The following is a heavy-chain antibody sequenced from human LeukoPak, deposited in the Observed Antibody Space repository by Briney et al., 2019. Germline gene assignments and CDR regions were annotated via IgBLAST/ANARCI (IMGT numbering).Heavy chain of an antibody. Sequence: GGSLRLYCAASGFSLSSYGMQWGRQGPGKGLEWVAFIRYDGSDKYYADSVKGRFTISRDNSKNMLSLQMNSLRPEDTAVYYCAKDGVGTSTADYWGQGTLVTVSS. CDR2: IRYDGSDK. CDR1: GFSLSSYG. D-gene: IGHD1-26*01. V-gene: IGHV3-30*02. CDR3: AKDGVGTSTADY. J-gene: IGHJ4*02.